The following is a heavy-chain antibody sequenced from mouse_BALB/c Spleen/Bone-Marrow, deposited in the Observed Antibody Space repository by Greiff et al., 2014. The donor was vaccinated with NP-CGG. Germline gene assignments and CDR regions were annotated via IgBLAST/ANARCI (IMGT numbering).Heavy chain of an antibody. Sequence: QVQLQQPGAELAKPGASVKMSCKASGYTFTSYWMHWVKQRPGQGLEWIGYINPSTGYTEYNQKFKDKATLTADKSSSTAYMQLSSLTSEDSAVYYCARDRYFDVWGAGTTVTVSS. CDR1: GYTFTSYW. J-gene: IGHJ1*01. CDR3: ARDRYFDV. CDR2: INPSTGYT. V-gene: IGHV1-7*01.